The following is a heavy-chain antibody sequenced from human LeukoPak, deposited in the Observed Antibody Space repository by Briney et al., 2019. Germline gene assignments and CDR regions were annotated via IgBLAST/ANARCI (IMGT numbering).Heavy chain of an antibody. V-gene: IGHV4-39*01. D-gene: IGHD6-19*01. Sequence: SETLSLTCTVSGGSISSCSYYWSWIRQPPGKGLEWIGSIYYSGSTYYNPSLKSRVTISVDTSKNQFSLKLSSVTAADTAVYHCERAPYSSGWYNYWGQGTLVTVSS. CDR2: IYYSGST. CDR1: GGSISSCSYY. CDR3: ERAPYSSGWYNY. J-gene: IGHJ4*02.